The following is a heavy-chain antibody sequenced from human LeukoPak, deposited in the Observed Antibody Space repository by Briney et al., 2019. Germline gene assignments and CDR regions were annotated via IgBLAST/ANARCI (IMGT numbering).Heavy chain of an antibody. CDR1: GFTVSSNY. CDR2: IHRDDT. CDR3: ARDGSSRSLQF. J-gene: IGHJ1*01. V-gene: IGHV3-53*01. Sequence: PGGSLRLSRAASGFTVSSNYMSWVRQAPGKGLEWVSLIHRDDTYYADSVKGRFTISRVNSKNTLYLQMNSLRAEDTAIYYCARDGSSRSLQFWGQGTLVTVSS.